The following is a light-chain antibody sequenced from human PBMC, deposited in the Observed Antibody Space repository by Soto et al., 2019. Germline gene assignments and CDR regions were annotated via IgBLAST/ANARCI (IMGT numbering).Light chain of an antibody. CDR3: QQYDNSRT. CDR1: QSVSSSY. J-gene: IGKJ2*01. V-gene: IGKV3-20*01. Sequence: EIVLTQSPATLSLSPGERATLSCRASQSVSSSYLAWYQQKPGQAPRLLIYGASTRATGIPDRFSGSGSGTDFTLTISRLEPEDFAVYYCQQYDNSRTFGQGTKLEIK. CDR2: GAS.